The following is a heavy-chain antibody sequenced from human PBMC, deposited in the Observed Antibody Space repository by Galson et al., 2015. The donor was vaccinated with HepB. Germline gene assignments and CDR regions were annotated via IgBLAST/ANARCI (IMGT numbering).Heavy chain of an antibody. Sequence: QSGAEVKKPGESLRISCKASGYKFITYWIGWVRQMPGKGLELMGIFYPGDSGTRFSPSFQGQVTISADKSITTAYLQWSSLKASDTAMYYCIRGAPIGYSSGWYSRHFFDYWGQGTLVTVSS. J-gene: IGHJ4*02. CDR2: FYPGDSGT. CDR3: IRGAPIGYSSGWYSRHFFDY. V-gene: IGHV5-51*03. CDR1: GYKFITYW. D-gene: IGHD6-19*01.